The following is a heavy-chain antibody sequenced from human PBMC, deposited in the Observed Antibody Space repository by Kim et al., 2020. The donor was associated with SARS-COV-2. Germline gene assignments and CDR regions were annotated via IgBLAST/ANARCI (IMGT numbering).Heavy chain of an antibody. CDR3: ARMFRVNYSDSGGSEPGDPFDV. V-gene: IGHV4-31*03. CDR1: GGSINSGAYY. CDR2: IYYTGSN. D-gene: IGHD3-22*01. Sequence: SETLSLTCTVSGGSINSGAYYWSWIRQHPGKGLEWIGYIYYTGSNYYHPSLKSRFTISVDTSKSQFSLKLSPVTAADTAVYYGARMFRVNYSDSGGSEPGDPFDVWRRGTMVTVSS. J-gene: IGHJ3*01.